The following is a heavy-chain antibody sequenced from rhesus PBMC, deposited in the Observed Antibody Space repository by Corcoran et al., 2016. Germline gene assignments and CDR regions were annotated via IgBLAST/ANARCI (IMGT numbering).Heavy chain of an antibody. CDR2: YSWNSGNI. D-gene: IGHD6-25*01. Sequence: DVQLVESGGGLVKPGGSLRLSCAASGFTFDDYAMSWVRQAPGKGLEWVSWYSWNSGNIYYTDSVKGRFTISRDNAKNSLFLQMDRLRAEDTAVYYCTREGGIAAAGVDYWGQGVLVTVSS. CDR1: GFTFDDYA. J-gene: IGHJ4*01. V-gene: IGHV3-134*01. CDR3: TREGGIAAAGVDY.